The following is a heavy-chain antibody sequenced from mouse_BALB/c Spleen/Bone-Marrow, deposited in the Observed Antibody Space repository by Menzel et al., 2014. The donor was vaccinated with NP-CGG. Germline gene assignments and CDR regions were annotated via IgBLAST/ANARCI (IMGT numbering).Heavy chain of an antibody. V-gene: IGHV1-7*01. D-gene: IGHD2-4*01. CDR3: AMITFTMDY. J-gene: IGHJ4*01. CDR2: INPSIGYA. CDR1: GHTFSTHW. Sequence: QVQLKQSGAELAKPGASVKMSCKASGHTFSTHWMHWVKQRPGQGLEWIGYINPSIGYADYVQKFKDKATLTADNSSSIVYMQLSSLTSEDSAIHYCAMITFTMDYWGQGTSVTVSS.